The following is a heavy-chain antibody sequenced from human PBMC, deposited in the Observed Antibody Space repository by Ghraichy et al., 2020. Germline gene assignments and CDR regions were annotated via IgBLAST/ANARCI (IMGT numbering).Heavy chain of an antibody. CDR2: IYFSGST. D-gene: IGHD6-13*01. CDR3: AREIGSSWYQMGNFLDY. J-gene: IGHJ4*02. Sequence: SETLSLTCTVSGDSISSYYWSWIRQPAGKGLEWIGRIYFSGSTNYNPSLKSRVTMSLDTSKSHFSLKLTSVTAADTAVYYCAREIGSSWYQMGNFLDYWGQGALVTVSS. V-gene: IGHV4-4*07. CDR1: GDSISSYY.